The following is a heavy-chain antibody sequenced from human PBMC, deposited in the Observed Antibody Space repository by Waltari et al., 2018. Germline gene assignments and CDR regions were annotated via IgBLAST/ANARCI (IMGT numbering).Heavy chain of an antibody. D-gene: IGHD3-22*01. V-gene: IGHV4-31*03. CDR1: GDSVRSGVYY. Sequence: QVQLQESGPGLVKPSQTLSLTCTVSGDSVRSGVYYWGWVRHHPGKGLEWIGYIYYSGSTYYNPSLKSRLIISVDTSKNQFSLKLFSVTAADTAVYYCARRGYYDSSGYLDKWGQGTLVTVSS. CDR2: IYYSGST. CDR3: ARRGYYDSSGYLDK. J-gene: IGHJ4*02.